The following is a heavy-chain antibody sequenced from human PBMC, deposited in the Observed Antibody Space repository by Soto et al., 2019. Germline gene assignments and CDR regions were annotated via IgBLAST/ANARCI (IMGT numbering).Heavy chain of an antibody. CDR1: GGSISSYY. D-gene: IGHD4-17*01. CDR2: IYNSGST. V-gene: IGHV4-59*01. J-gene: IGHJ4*02. CDR3: AYGDSRGPFDS. Sequence: QVQLQESGPGLVRPSETLSLTCTVSGGSISSYYWSWIRQPPGKRLEWIGYIYNSGSTNYNPSLKDRVTISVDTSKNQFSLKLSSVTAADTAVYYCAYGDSRGPFDSWCQGTLVTVSS.